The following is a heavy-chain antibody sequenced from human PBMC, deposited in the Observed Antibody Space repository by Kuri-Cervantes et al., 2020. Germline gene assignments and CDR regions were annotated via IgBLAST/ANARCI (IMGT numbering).Heavy chain of an antibody. Sequence: GESLKISCAASGFTFSSGGMNWVRQAPGKGLEWVSAISGSGGSTYYADSVKGRFTISRDNSKNTPYLQMISLSAEDTAVYYCARDRDDAFDIWGPGTMVTVSS. V-gene: IGHV3-23*01. CDR3: ARDRDDAFDI. CDR2: ISGSGGST. J-gene: IGHJ3*02. CDR1: GFTFSSGG.